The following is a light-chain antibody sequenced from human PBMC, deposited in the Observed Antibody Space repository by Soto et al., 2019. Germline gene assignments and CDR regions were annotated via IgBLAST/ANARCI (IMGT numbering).Light chain of an antibody. CDR1: QDISSY. CDR2: AAS. V-gene: IGKV1-9*01. Sequence: IQVTQSPSSLSASVGDRVTITCRASQDISSYLAWYQQKPGKAPTLLIYAASTLQSGVPSRFSGSGFRTDFTLTISSLQEEDFASYYCQQLRSYPSTFGGGTKVDIK. J-gene: IGKJ4*01. CDR3: QQLRSYPST.